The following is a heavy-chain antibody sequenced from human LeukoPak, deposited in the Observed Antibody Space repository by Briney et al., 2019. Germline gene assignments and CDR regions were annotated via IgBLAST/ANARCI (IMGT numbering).Heavy chain of an antibody. J-gene: IGHJ4*02. Sequence: GGSLRLSCAASGFTFSSYAMSWVRQAPGKGLEWVSVIYSDGSTYYADSVKGRFTLSRDNSKNTLYLQMNSLRADDTAVYYCARARRGYSYVIDYWGQGTLVTVSS. V-gene: IGHV3-66*01. CDR2: IYSDGST. CDR3: ARARRGYSYVIDY. CDR1: GFTFSSYA. D-gene: IGHD5-18*01.